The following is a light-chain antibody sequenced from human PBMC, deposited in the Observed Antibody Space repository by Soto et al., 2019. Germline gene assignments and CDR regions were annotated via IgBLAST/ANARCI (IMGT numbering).Light chain of an antibody. Sequence: DIQMAQSPSSLSASVGDRVSITCRASLSIGTYLNWYQQTPGQAPRLLIHSVFTLQSGVPSRFSGSGSGTEFTLTISSLQPEDSATYYCLQDYNYPRTFGQGTKVEIK. J-gene: IGKJ1*01. CDR1: LSIGTY. CDR3: LQDYNYPRT. CDR2: SVF. V-gene: IGKV1-39*01.